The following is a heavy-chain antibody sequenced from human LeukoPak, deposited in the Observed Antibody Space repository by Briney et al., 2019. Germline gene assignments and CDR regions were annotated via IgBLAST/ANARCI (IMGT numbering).Heavy chain of an antibody. CDR2: ISSSSSTI. Sequence: PGGSLRLSCAASGFTFSSYSMNWVRQAPGKGLEWVSYISSSSSTIYYADSVKGRFTISRDNAKNSLYLQMNSVRAEDTAVYYCARDPYYYDSSGYSYWGQGTLVTVSS. CDR1: GFTFSSYS. J-gene: IGHJ4*02. V-gene: IGHV3-48*04. CDR3: ARDPYYYDSSGYSY. D-gene: IGHD3-22*01.